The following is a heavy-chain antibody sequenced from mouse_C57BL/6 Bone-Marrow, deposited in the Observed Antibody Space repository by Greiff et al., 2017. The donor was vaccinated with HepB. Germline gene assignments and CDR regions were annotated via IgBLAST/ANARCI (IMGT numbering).Heavy chain of an antibody. D-gene: IGHD1-1*01. CDR3: ARDYYYGSSPYWYFDV. V-gene: IGHV1-76*01. CDR1: GYTFTDYY. CDR2: IYPGSGNT. J-gene: IGHJ1*03. Sequence: QVQLQQSGAELVRPGASVKLSCKASGYTFTDYYINWVKQRPGQGLEWIARIYPGSGNTYYNEKFKGKATLTAEKSSSTAYMQLSSLTSEDSAVYFCARDYYYGSSPYWYFDVWGTGTTVTVSS.